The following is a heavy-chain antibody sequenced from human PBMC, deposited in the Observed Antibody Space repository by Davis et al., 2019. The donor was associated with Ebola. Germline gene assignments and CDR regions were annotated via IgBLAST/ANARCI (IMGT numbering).Heavy chain of an antibody. CDR3: ARLELWFGELPEYYFDY. D-gene: IGHD3-10*01. J-gene: IGHJ4*02. CDR1: GYSITNGFS. Sequence: SETLSLTCTVSGYSITNGFSWGWIRQPPGKGLEWIGSIYHNGRTNYRPSLKSRVTISLDTSKNQFSLKMTSVTAADTAVYYCARLELWFGELPEYYFDYWGQGTLVTVSS. V-gene: IGHV4-38-2*02. CDR2: IYHNGRT.